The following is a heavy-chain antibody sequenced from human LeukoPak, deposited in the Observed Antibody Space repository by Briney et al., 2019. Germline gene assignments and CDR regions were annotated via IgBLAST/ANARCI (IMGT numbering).Heavy chain of an antibody. CDR1: GFTFSSYW. Sequence: GGSLRLSCAASGFTFSSYWMSWVRQAPGKGLEWVSAISGSGGSTYYADSVKGRFTISRDNSKNTLYLQMNSLRAEDTAVYYCAKARPISGWYTGHYFDYWGQGTLVTVSS. D-gene: IGHD6-19*01. CDR2: ISGSGGST. J-gene: IGHJ4*02. CDR3: AKARPISGWYTGHYFDY. V-gene: IGHV3-23*01.